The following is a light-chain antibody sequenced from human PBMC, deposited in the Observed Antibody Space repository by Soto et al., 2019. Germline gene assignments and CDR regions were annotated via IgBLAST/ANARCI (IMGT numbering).Light chain of an antibody. CDR3: QHYNSYSEA. J-gene: IGKJ1*01. Sequence: DIQMTQSPSTLSGPVGDRVTITCRASQPISSWLAWYQQKPGKAPKLLIYKAATFKSGVPSRFSGSGSGTEFTITISSLQHDDFATYYCQHYNSYSEAFGQGTKVELK. CDR2: KAA. V-gene: IGKV1-5*03. CDR1: QPISSW.